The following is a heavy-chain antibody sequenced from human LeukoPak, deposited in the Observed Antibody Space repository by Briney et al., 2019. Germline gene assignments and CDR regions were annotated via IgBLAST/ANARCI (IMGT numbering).Heavy chain of an antibody. J-gene: IGHJ4*02. CDR2: IYYSGST. CDR3: AREGPGRFGAPGPNVYSIDY. D-gene: IGHD3-10*01. CDR1: GGSISSYY. Sequence: SETLSLTCAVYGGSISSYYWSWIRQPPGKGLEWIGYIYYSGSTNYNPSLKSRVTISVDTSKNQFSLKLSSVTAADTAVYYCAREGPGRFGAPGPNVYSIDYWGQGTLVTVSS. V-gene: IGHV4-59*01.